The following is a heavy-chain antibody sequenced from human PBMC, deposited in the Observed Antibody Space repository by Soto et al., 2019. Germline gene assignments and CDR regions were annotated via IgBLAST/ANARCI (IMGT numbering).Heavy chain of an antibody. J-gene: IGHJ4*02. Sequence: PSETLSLTCTVSGGSISSYYWSWIRQPPGKGLEWIGYIYYSGSTNYNPSLKSRVTISVDTSKNQFSLKLSSVTAADTAVYYCARASYGSGSNYWGQGTLVTVSS. CDR3: ARASYGSGSNY. CDR2: IYYSGST. CDR1: GGSISSYY. D-gene: IGHD3-10*01. V-gene: IGHV4-59*12.